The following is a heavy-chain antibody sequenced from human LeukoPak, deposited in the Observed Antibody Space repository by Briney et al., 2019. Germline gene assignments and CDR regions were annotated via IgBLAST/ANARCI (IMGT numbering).Heavy chain of an antibody. CDR3: AAINIAQLPIRVY. Sequence: GGSLRLSCAASGFIFSSYDMSWVRQATGKGLEWVSTISGSGGITYSTGSGKGRFTISRDNSKTTLYLQMNSLRVKDTADYYCAAINIAQLPIRVYWGQGSLVTVSS. CDR2: ISGSGGIT. D-gene: IGHD5-24*01. CDR1: GFIFSSYD. J-gene: IGHJ4*02. V-gene: IGHV3-23*01.